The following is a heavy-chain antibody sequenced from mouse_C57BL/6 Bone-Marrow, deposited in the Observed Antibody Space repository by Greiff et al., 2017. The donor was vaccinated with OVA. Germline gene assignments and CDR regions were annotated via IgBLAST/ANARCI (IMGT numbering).Heavy chain of an antibody. V-gene: IGHV3-6*01. D-gene: IGHD2-5*01. CDR3: ARDEDSNYGYCDY. CDR2: ISYDGSN. CDR1: GYSITSGYY. Sequence: EVQLQESGPGLVKPSQSLSLTCSVTGYSITSGYYWNWIRQFPGNKLEWMGYISYDGSNNYNPSLKNRISITRDTSKNQFFLKLNSVTTEDTATYYCARDEDSNYGYCDYWGQGTTLTVSS. J-gene: IGHJ2*01.